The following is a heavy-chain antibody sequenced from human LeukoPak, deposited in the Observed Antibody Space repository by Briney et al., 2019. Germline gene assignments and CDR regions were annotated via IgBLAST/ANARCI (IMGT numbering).Heavy chain of an antibody. CDR2: IKSKTDGASI. CDR3: STRILTERNDY. Sequence: GGSLRLSCAASGLIFKDAWMTWVRQAPGRGLEWVGRIKSKTDGASIDYAARVKGRFTISRDDSKNTLYLQMDGRKADDTAVYYCSTRILTERNDYSGQGTLVTVSS. J-gene: IGHJ4*02. CDR1: GLIFKDAW. D-gene: IGHD2-15*01. V-gene: IGHV3-15*07.